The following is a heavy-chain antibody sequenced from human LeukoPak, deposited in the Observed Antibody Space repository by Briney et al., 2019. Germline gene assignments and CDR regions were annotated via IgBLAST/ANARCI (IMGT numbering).Heavy chain of an antibody. D-gene: IGHD4-23*01. CDR2: IIPIFGTA. J-gene: IGHJ6*03. CDR3: ARGLTVVTPAPYYYYMDA. Sequence: GASVKVSCKASGGTFSSYAISWVRQAPGQGLEWMGGIIPIFGTANYAQKFQGRVTITADESTSTAYMELSSLRSEDTAVYYCARGLTVVTPAPYYYYMDAWGKGTTVTVSS. CDR1: GGTFSSYA. V-gene: IGHV1-69*13.